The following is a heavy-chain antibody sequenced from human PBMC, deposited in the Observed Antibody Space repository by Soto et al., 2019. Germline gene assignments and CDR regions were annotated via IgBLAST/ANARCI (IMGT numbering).Heavy chain of an antibody. CDR2: INHSGST. CDR1: GGSFSGYY. V-gene: IGHV4-34*01. Sequence: SETLSLTCAVSGGSFSGYYWSWIRQPPGKGLDWIGEINHSGSTNYNPSLKSRVTISVDTSKNQFSLKLSSVTAADTAVYYCASGGQTIIPKDWGQGTLVTVSS. CDR3: ASGGQTIIPKD. D-gene: IGHD3-9*01. J-gene: IGHJ4*02.